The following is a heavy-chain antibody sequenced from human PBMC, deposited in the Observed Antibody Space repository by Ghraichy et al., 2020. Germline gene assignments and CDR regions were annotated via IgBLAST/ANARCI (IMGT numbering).Heavy chain of an antibody. D-gene: IGHD4-11*01. CDR3: ARVGLTTVTTHNYYYYYYMDV. J-gene: IGHJ6*03. V-gene: IGHV4-59*01. CDR2: IYYSGST. Sequence: SETLSLTCTVSGGSISSYYWSWIRQPPGKGLEWIGYIYYSGSTNYNPSLKSRVTISVDTSKNQFSLKLSSVTAADTAVYYCARVGLTTVTTHNYYYYYYMDVWGKGTTVTVSS. CDR1: GGSISSYY.